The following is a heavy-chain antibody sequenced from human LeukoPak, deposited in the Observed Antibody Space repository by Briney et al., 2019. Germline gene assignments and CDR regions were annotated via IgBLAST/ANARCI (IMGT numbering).Heavy chain of an antibody. CDR2: ISSSSSYI. J-gene: IGHJ4*02. D-gene: IGHD1-1*01. V-gene: IGHV3-21*01. CDR3: AREYTGGYFDY. CDR1: GFTFSSYS. Sequence: GGSLRLSCAASGFTFSSYSMSWVRQAPGKGLEWVSSISSSSSYIYYADSVKGRFTISRDNAKNSLYLQMNSLRAEDTAVYYCAREYTGGYFDYWGQGTLVTVSS.